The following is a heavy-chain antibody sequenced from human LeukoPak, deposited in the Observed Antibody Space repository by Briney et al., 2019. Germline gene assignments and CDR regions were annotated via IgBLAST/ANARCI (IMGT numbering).Heavy chain of an antibody. D-gene: IGHD3-22*01. CDR2: IYYSGST. Sequence: PSETLSLTCTVSGGSISSYYWSWIRQPPGKGLEWIGYIYYSGSTNYNPSLKSRVTISVDTSKNQFSLKLSSVTAADTAVYYCARRYYYDSSGYDAFDIWGQGTMVTVSS. CDR3: ARRYYYDSSGYDAFDI. J-gene: IGHJ3*02. V-gene: IGHV4-59*08. CDR1: GGSISSYY.